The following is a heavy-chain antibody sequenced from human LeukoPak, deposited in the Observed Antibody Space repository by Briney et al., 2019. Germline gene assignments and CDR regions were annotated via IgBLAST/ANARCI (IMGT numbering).Heavy chain of an antibody. D-gene: IGHD3-22*01. CDR1: GFTFSSYG. CDR2: IRYDGSNK. J-gene: IGHJ4*02. V-gene: IGHV3-30*02. CDR3: AKDKNYYEWS. Sequence: GGSLRLSCAASGFTFSSYGIHWVRQAPGKGLEWVAFIRYDGSNKYYADSVKGRFTISRDNSKNTLYLQMNSLRAEDTAVYYCAKDKNYYEWSWGQGTLVTVSS.